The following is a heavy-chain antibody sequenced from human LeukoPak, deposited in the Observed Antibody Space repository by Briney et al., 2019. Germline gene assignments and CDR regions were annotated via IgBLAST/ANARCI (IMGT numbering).Heavy chain of an antibody. CDR3: ARDYDYFSGHNLDAYDI. Sequence: GGSLRLSCAASGLSFSSYWMTWVREAPGKGLEWVANIKEDGSAKSYVDSVKGRFTISRDNAKNSLYLQMNSLRVEDTAVYYCARDYDYFSGHNLDAYDIWGQGTTVIVSS. CDR1: GLSFSSYW. CDR2: IKEDGSAK. V-gene: IGHV3-7*01. D-gene: IGHD2-15*01. J-gene: IGHJ3*02.